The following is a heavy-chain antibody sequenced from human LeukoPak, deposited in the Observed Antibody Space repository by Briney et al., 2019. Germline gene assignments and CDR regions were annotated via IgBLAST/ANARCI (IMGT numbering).Heavy chain of an antibody. CDR2: INHSGST. CDR1: GGSFSGYY. J-gene: IGHJ4*02. CDR3: ARELLELHPHYYFDY. V-gene: IGHV4-34*01. D-gene: IGHD1-7*01. Sequence: SETLSLTCAVYGGSFSGYYWSWIRQPPGKGLEWIGEINHSGSTNYNPSLKSRVTISVDTSKNQFFLKLSSVTAADTAVYYCARELLELHPHYYFDYWGQGTLVTVSS.